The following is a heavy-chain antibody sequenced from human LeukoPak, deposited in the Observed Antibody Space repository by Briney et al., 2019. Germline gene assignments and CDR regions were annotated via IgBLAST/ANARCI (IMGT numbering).Heavy chain of an antibody. Sequence: GGSLRLSCAASGFTFSDHYMDWVRQAPGKGLEWVGRTRNKANSYTTEYAASVKGRFTISRDDSKNSLYLQMNSLKTEDTAVYYCARTKDQPPLGLFDYWGQGTLVTVSS. D-gene: IGHD3/OR15-3a*01. CDR1: GFTFSDHY. CDR3: ARTKDQPPLGLFDY. V-gene: IGHV3-72*01. J-gene: IGHJ4*02. CDR2: TRNKANSYTT.